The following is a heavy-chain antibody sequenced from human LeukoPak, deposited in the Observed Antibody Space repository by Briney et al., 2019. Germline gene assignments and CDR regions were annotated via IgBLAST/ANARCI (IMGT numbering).Heavy chain of an antibody. CDR3: AVSSSSGSGYFDY. V-gene: IGHV3-23*01. Sequence: PGGSLRLSCAASGFPFSDYAMTWVRQAPGKGLEWVSAISNRGDNTYYPDSVKGRFTISRDNAKNTLYLQMNSLRAEDTAVYYCAVSSSSGSGYFDYWGQGTLVTVSS. CDR1: GFPFSDYA. CDR2: ISNRGDNT. D-gene: IGHD6-13*01. J-gene: IGHJ4*02.